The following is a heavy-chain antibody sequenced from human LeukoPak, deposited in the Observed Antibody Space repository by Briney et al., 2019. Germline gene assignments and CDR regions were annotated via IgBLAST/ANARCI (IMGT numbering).Heavy chain of an antibody. CDR3: ARERESSGWIDY. V-gene: IGHV4-59*01. D-gene: IGHD6-19*01. CDR2: ISYSGST. J-gene: IGHJ4*02. Sequence: PSETLSLTCAVYGGSFSGYYWSWIRQPPGEGLEWIGYISYSGSTSYNPSLKSRVTISADTSKNQFSLRLSSATAADTAVYYCARERESSGWIDYWGQGTLVTVSS. CDR1: GGSFSGYY.